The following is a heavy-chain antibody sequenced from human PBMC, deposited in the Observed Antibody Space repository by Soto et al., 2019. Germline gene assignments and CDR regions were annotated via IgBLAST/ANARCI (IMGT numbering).Heavy chain of an antibody. CDR3: ARDSHYYGSGSYFY. CDR2: IYSGGST. CDR1: GFTVSSNY. D-gene: IGHD3-10*01. Sequence: PGGSLRLSCAASGFTVSSNYMSWVRQAPGKGLEWVSVIYSGGSTYYADSVKGRFTISRDNSKNTLYLQMNSLRAEDTAVYYCARDSHYYGSGSYFYWGQGTLVTVSS. J-gene: IGHJ4*02. V-gene: IGHV3-53*01.